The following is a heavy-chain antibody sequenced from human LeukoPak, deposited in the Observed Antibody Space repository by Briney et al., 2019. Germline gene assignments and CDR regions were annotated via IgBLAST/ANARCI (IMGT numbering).Heavy chain of an antibody. J-gene: IGHJ4*02. CDR1: GFTFSGYG. CDR3: AKDYYDSSGYYDSSHAY. Sequence: GGSLRLSCAASGFTFSGYGMHWVRQAPGKGLEWVAFIRYDGSNKYYADSVKGRFTISRDNSKNTLYLQMNSLRAEDTAVYYCAKDYYDSSGYYDSSHAYWGQGTLVTVSS. V-gene: IGHV3-30*02. D-gene: IGHD3-22*01. CDR2: IRYDGSNK.